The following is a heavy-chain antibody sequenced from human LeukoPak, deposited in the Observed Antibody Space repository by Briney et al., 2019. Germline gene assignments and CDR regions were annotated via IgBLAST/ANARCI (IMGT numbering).Heavy chain of an antibody. Sequence: GGSLRLSCTASGFTFSTYSMNWVRQAPGKGLEWVSSIGGSSSSMFYAGSVKGRFTISRDNVKNSLYLQMNSLRVEDTAIYYCARELADGSQRFDPWGQGTLVTVSS. D-gene: IGHD3-10*01. J-gene: IGHJ5*02. CDR2: IGGSSSSM. CDR1: GFTFSTYS. CDR3: ARELADGSQRFDP. V-gene: IGHV3-21*01.